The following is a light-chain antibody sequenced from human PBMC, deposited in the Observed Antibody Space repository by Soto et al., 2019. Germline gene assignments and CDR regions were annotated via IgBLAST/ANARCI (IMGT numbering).Light chain of an antibody. V-gene: IGKV3-11*01. Sequence: DIVLTQSPAPLSLSPGERATLSCWASQSVNRYLVWYQQKPGQAPRLLMYDASKRATGIPARFSGSGSGTDFTLTISSLEPEDFAVYYCQQRDIWPWTFGQGTKVDIK. CDR3: QQRDIWPWT. CDR2: DAS. CDR1: QSVNRY. J-gene: IGKJ1*01.